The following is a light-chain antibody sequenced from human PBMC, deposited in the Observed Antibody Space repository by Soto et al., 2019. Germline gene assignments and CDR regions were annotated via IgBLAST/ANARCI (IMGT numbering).Light chain of an antibody. Sequence: AQSVSWVSGSCRDSVGIGCRASQGSSSYVAWNKKKPGKAPKLLINAATSLQPGVPSRFSGSGSGTDFTLTISSLQPEDFATYYCQQSYSTPQTFGQGTKVDIK. CDR3: QQSYSTPQT. CDR2: AAT. CDR1: QGSSSY. V-gene: IGKV1-12*01. J-gene: IGKJ1*01.